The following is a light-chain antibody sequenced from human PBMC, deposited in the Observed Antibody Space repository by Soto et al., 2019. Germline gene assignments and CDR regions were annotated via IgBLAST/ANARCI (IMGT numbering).Light chain of an antibody. CDR1: QSISSW. CDR3: QHYNSYPGT. J-gene: IGKJ1*01. Sequence: DIQMTQSPSTLSASVGDRVTITCRASQSISSWLAWYQQKPGKAPKLLIYQASSLESGVPSRVSGSGSGTEFTLTLSRRLPHDFGSYLYQHYNSYPGTFGQGTKVEIK. CDR2: QAS. V-gene: IGKV1-5*03.